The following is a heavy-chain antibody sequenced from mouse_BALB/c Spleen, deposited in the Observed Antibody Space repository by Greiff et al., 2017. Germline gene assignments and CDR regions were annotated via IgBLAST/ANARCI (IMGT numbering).Heavy chain of an antibody. V-gene: IGHV1-9*01. J-gene: IGHJ4*01. CDR2: ILPGSGST. D-gene: IGHD2-4*01. CDR1: GYTFSSYW. CDR3: ARGGDYDLYYAMDY. Sequence: QVQLKQSGAELMKPGASVKISCKATGYTFSSYWIEWVKQRPGHGLEWIGEILPGSGSTNYNEKFKGKATFTADTSSNTAYMQLSSLTSEDSAVYYCARGGDYDLYYAMDYWGQGTSVTVSS.